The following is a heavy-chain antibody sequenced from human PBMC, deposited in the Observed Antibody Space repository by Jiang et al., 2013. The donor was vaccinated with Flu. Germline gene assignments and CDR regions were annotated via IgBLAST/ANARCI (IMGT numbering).Heavy chain of an antibody. J-gene: IGHJ4*02. D-gene: IGHD2-2*02. Sequence: CTVSGGSISSGDYYWSWIRQPPGKGLEWIGYIYYSGSTYYNPSLKSRVTISVDTSKNQFSLKLSSVTAADTAVYYCARGRRRVVVPAAIGPGGGDFDYWGQGTLVTVSS. CDR3: ARGRRRVVVPAAIGPGGGDFDY. CDR2: IYYSGST. V-gene: IGHV4-30-4*01. CDR1: GGSISSGDYY.